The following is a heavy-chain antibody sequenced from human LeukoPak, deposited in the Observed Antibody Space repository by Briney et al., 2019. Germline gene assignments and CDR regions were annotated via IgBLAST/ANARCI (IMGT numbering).Heavy chain of an antibody. J-gene: IGHJ4*02. V-gene: IGHV3-7*01. Sequence: GGSLRLSCAASGFTFSSYWMSWVRQAPGKGLEWVANIKQDGSEKYYVDSVKGRFTISRDNAKNSLYLQMNSLRAEDTAVYYCARDHFPARSGRLTVAFDYWGQGTLVTVSS. CDR3: ARDHFPARSGRLTVAFDY. CDR1: GFTFSSYW. CDR2: IKQDGSEK. D-gene: IGHD3-10*01.